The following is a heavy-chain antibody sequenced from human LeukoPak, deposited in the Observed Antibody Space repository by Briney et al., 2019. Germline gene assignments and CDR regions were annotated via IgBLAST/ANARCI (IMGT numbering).Heavy chain of an antibody. CDR3: AREYGDYYYYYGMDV. V-gene: IGHV1-3*01. Sequence: GASVNVSCKASGYTFTSYAMHWVRQAPGQRLERMGGINAGNGNTKYSQKFQGRVTITRDTSASTAYMELSSLRSEDTAVYYCAREYGDYYYYYGMDVWGQGTTVTVSS. J-gene: IGHJ6*02. CDR2: INAGNGNT. D-gene: IGHD4-17*01. CDR1: GYTFTSYA.